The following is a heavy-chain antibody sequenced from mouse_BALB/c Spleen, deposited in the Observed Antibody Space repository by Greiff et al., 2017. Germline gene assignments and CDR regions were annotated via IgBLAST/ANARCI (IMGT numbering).Heavy chain of an antibody. CDR1: GYSITSGYY. V-gene: IGHV3-6*02. D-gene: IGHD3-1*01. J-gene: IGHJ4*01. CDR2: ISYDGSN. Sequence: VQLQQSGPGLVKPSQSLSLTCSVTGYSITSGYYWNWIRQFPGNKLEWMGYISYDGSNNYNPSLKNRISITRDTSKNQFFLKLNSVTTEDTATYYCARDRSGAMDDWGQGTSVTVSS. CDR3: ARDRSGAMDD.